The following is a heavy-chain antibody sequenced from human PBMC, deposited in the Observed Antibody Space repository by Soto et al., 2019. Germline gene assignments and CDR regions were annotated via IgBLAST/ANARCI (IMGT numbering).Heavy chain of an antibody. CDR3: ARDWEYNWNGEITPKAGWFDP. J-gene: IGHJ5*02. V-gene: IGHV3-30-3*01. CDR2: ISYDGSNK. Sequence: QVQLVESGGGVVQPGRSLRLSCAASGFTFSSYAMHWVRQAPGKGLEWVAVISYDGSNKYYADSVKGRFTISRDNSKNTLYLQMISLRAEDTAVYYCARDWEYNWNGEITPKAGWFDPWGQGTLVTVSS. CDR1: GFTFSSYA. D-gene: IGHD1-1*01.